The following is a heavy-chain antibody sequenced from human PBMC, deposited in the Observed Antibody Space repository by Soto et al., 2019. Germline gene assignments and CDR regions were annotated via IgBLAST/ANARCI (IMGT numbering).Heavy chain of an antibody. CDR3: AKVSSSSGYFQH. CDR2: ISWNSGYI. J-gene: IGHJ1*01. Sequence: EVELVESGGGLVQPGRSLRLSCAASGFIFNDYAMHWVRQVPGKGLEWVSGISWNSGYIGYADSVKGRFTISRDNPKNSLYLQMNSRRSEDTALYYCAKVSSSSGYFQHWGQGTLVTVSS. CDR1: GFIFNDYA. D-gene: IGHD6-6*01. V-gene: IGHV3-9*01.